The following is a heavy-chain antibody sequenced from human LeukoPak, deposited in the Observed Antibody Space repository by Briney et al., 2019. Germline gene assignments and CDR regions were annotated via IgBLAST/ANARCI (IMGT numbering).Heavy chain of an antibody. CDR1: GFTFSSYG. Sequence: GGSLRLSCAASGFTFSSYGMHWVRQAPGKGLGWVAVISYDGSNKYYADSVKGRFTISRDNSKNTLYLQMNSLRAEDTAVYYCAKRIVGASDFDYWGQGTLVTVSS. V-gene: IGHV3-30*18. J-gene: IGHJ4*02. CDR2: ISYDGSNK. CDR3: AKRIVGASDFDY. D-gene: IGHD1-26*01.